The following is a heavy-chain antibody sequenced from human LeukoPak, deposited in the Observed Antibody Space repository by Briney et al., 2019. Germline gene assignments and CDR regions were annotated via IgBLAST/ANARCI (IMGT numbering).Heavy chain of an antibody. CDR2: INHSGST. V-gene: IGHV4-34*01. CDR1: GGSFSGYY. CDR3: ARGRSTLRNFDPNGRYYFDY. J-gene: IGHJ4*02. Sequence: SETLSLTCAVYGGSFSGYYWSWIRQPPGKGLEWIGEINHSGSTNYNPSLKSRVTISVDTSKNQFSLKLSSVTAADTAVYYCARGRSTLRNFDPNGRYYFDYWGQGTLVTVSS. D-gene: IGHD3-9*01.